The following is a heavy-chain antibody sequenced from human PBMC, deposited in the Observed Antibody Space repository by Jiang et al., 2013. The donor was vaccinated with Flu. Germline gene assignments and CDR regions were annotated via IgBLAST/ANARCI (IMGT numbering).Heavy chain of an antibody. V-gene: IGHV4-59*01. CDR2: IYYSGST. D-gene: IGHD4-17*01. J-gene: IGHJ4*02. Sequence: IRQPPGKGLEWIGYIYYSGSTNYNPSLKSRVTISVDTSKNQFSLKLSSVTAADTAVYYCARDRYGDYTLDYWGQGTLVTVSS. CDR3: ARDRYGDYTLDY.